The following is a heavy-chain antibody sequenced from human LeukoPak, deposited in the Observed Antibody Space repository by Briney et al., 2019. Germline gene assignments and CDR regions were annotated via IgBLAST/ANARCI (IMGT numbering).Heavy chain of an antibody. CDR2: IWYDGSNK. D-gene: IGHD3-10*01. CDR1: GFTFSSYG. J-gene: IGHJ4*02. Sequence: GGSLRLSCAASGFTFSSYGMHWVRQAPGKGLEWVAVIWYDGSNKYYADSVKGRFTISRDNSKNTLYLQMNSLRAEDTAVYYCARANGGLWFGENYYFDYWGQGTLVTVSS. V-gene: IGHV3-33*01. CDR3: ARANGGLWFGENYYFDY.